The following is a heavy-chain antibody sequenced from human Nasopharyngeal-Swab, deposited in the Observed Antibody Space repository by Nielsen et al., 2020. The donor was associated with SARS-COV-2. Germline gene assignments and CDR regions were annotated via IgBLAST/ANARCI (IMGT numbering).Heavy chain of an antibody. CDR2: IKKDGSEK. D-gene: IGHD5-24*01. CDR1: GFTFSSYW. V-gene: IGHV3-7*01. CDR3: ARVLDGASLRRYYYYYYGMDV. Sequence: GESLKISCAASGFTFSSYWMSWVRQAPGKGLEWVANIKKDGSEKYYVDSVKGRFTISRDNAKNSLYLQMNSLRAEDTAVYYCARVLDGASLRRYYYYYYGMDVWGQGTTVTVSS. J-gene: IGHJ6*02.